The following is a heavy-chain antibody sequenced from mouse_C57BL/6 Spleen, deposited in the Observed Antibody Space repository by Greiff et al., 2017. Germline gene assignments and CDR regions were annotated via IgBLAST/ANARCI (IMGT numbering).Heavy chain of an antibody. D-gene: IGHD1-1*01. Sequence: EVKLVESGGGLVQSGRSLRLSCATSGFTFSDFYMEWVRQAPGKGLEWIAASRNKANDYTTEYSASVKGLFIVSRDTSQSIIYLQMNALRAEDTAIYYCARDPYYYGSSYWYFDVWGTGTTVTVSS. V-gene: IGHV7-1*01. CDR3: ARDPYYYGSSYWYFDV. CDR2: SRNKANDYTT. CDR1: GFTFSDFY. J-gene: IGHJ1*03.